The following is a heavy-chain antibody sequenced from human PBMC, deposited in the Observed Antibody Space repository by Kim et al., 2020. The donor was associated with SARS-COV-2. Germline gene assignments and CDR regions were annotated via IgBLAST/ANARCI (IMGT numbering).Heavy chain of an antibody. J-gene: IGHJ4*02. CDR2: IYHSGST. D-gene: IGHD3-3*01. V-gene: IGHV4-30-2*01. Sequence: SETLSLTCAVSGGSISSGGYSWSWIRQPPGKGLEWIGYIYHSGSTYYNPSLKSRVTISVDRSKNQFSLKLSSVTAADTAVYYCATLIGDFWSGYRDYYFDYWGQGTLVTVSS. CDR3: ATLIGDFWSGYRDYYFDY. CDR1: GGSISSGGYS.